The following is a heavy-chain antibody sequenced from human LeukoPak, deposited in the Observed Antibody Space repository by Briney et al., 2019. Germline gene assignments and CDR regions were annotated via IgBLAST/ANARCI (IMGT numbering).Heavy chain of an antibody. CDR2: IGTSGDT. J-gene: IGHJ4*02. D-gene: IGHD3-22*01. Sequence: GGAVRLSRGAGGLSCSKSYMNWVRQAPGKGLEWVSTIGTSGDTYYADSVKGRFTISRDISKNTVYLQMTSLRAEDTALYYCATKTVGNYPYDYWGQGTLVTVSP. CDR3: ATKTVGNYPYDY. V-gene: IGHV3-23*01. CDR1: GLSCSKSY.